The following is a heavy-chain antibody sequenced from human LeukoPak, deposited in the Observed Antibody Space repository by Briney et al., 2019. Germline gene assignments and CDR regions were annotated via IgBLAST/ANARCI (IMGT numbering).Heavy chain of an antibody. CDR3: ARALIGYYFDY. CDR2: ISSSSLYI. J-gene: IGHJ4*02. V-gene: IGHV3-21*01. CDR1: GFTFSSYR. D-gene: IGHD2-8*01. Sequence: GGSLRLSCAASGFTFSSYRMNWVRQAPGKGLEWVSSISSSSLYIYYADSVKGRFTISRDNAKNSLYLQMNSLRAEDTAVYYCARALIGYYFDYWGQGTLVTVSS.